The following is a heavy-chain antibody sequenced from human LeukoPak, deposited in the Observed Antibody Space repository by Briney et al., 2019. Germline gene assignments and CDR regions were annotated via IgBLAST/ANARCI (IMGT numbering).Heavy chain of an antibody. Sequence: PSQTQSLTCTVSGGSISSGGYYWSWIRQHPGKGLEWIGYIYYSGSTYYNPSLKSRVTISVDTSKNQFSLKLSSVTAADTAVYYCARVAGLARYYYMDVWGKGTTVTVSS. CDR2: IYYSGST. CDR3: ARVAGLARYYYMDV. CDR1: GGSISSGGYY. V-gene: IGHV4-31*03. J-gene: IGHJ6*03.